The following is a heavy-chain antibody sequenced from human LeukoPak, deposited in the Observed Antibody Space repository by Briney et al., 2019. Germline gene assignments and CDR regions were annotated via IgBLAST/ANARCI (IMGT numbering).Heavy chain of an antibody. J-gene: IGHJ4*02. CDR1: GFTVSNNY. Sequence: GGSLRLSCAASGFTVSNNYMNWVRQAPGKGLEWVAVIYSGGSTYYADSVKGRFTISRDNFKNTLYLQMNSLRAEDTAVYCCAREVMDIGAPFDFWGQGTLVTVSS. CDR2: IYSGGST. D-gene: IGHD2-8*01. V-gene: IGHV3-66*01. CDR3: AREVMDIGAPFDF.